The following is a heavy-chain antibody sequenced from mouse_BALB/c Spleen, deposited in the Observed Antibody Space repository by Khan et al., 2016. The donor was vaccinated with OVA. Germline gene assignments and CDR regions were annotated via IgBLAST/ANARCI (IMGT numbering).Heavy chain of an antibody. CDR3: AGGRTY. J-gene: IGHJ3*01. CDR1: GYSITSDYA. V-gene: IGHV3-2*02. Sequence: VQLKQSGPGLVKPSQSLSLTCTVTGYSITSDYAWNWIRQFPGNKLEWMGYITYSGSTSYTPSLKSRISITRDTSKNQFFLQLNSGTTEDTATCYGAGGRTYWGQGTLVTVSA. CDR2: ITYSGST. D-gene: IGHD3-3*01.